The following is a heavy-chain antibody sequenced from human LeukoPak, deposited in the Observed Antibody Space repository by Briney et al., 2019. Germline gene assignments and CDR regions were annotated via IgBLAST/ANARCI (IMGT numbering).Heavy chain of an antibody. CDR1: GGSISSGGYY. CDR3: ARAGYYYDSSGYYTH. CDR2: IYYSGST. D-gene: IGHD3-22*01. V-gene: IGHV4-31*03. J-gene: IGHJ4*02. Sequence: TSSETLSLTCTVSGGSISSGGYYWSWIRQHPGKGLEWIGYIYYSGSTYYNPSLKRRVTITVDTSKNQFSLKLSSVTAADTAVYYCARAGYYYDSSGYYTHWGQGTLVTVSS.